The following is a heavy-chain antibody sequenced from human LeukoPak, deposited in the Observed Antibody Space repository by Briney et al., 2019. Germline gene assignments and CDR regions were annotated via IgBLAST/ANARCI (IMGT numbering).Heavy chain of an antibody. V-gene: IGHV4-59*01. CDR1: GGSISSYY. CDR3: ARGSYYESREFDY. D-gene: IGHD3-22*01. Sequence: PSETLSLTCTVSGGSISSYYGSWIRQPPGKGLEWIGYIYYSGSTNYNPSLKSRVTISVDTSKNQFSLKLRSVTVADTAVYYCARGSYYESREFDYWGQGTLVTVSS. CDR2: IYYSGST. J-gene: IGHJ4*02.